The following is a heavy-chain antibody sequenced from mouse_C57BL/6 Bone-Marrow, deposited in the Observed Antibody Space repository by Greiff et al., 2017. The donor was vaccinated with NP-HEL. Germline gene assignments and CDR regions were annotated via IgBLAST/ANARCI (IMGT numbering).Heavy chain of an antibody. CDR1: GFNIKDDY. CDR3: TTLYDGYLFAY. Sequence: EVQLKESGAELVRPGALVKLSCTASGFNIKDDYMHWVKQRPEQGLEWIGWIDPENGDTEYASKFQGKATITADTSSNTAYLQLSSLTSEDTAVYYCTTLYDGYLFAYWGQGTLVTVSA. CDR2: IDPENGDT. V-gene: IGHV14-4*01. J-gene: IGHJ3*01. D-gene: IGHD2-3*01.